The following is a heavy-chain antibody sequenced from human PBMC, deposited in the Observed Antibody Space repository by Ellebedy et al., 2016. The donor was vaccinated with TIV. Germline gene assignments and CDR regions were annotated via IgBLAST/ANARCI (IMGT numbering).Heavy chain of an antibody. J-gene: IGHJ4*02. D-gene: IGHD2-15*01. CDR3: ARVGEVAATPCSY. CDR1: GYSFTSYW. CDR2: IYPGDSDP. V-gene: IGHV5-51*01. Sequence: GESLKISCKGSGYSFTSYWIGWVRQMPGKGLEWMGIIYPGDSDPRYSPSFQGQVTISADKSISTAYLQWSSLKASDTAMYYCARVGEVAATPCSYWGQGTLVTVSS.